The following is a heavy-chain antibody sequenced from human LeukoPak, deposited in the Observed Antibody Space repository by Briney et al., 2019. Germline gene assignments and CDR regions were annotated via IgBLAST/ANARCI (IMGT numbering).Heavy chain of an antibody. V-gene: IGHV4-39*01. CDR1: GGSISSSSYY. D-gene: IGHD3-10*01. Sequence: SETLSLTCTVSGGSISSSSYYWGWIRQPPGTGLEWLGSIYYSGSTYYNPSLKSRVTISVDTSKNQFSLKLSSVTTADTAVYYCARHFHGSGSYYNEQDNWFDPWGQGTLVTVSS. J-gene: IGHJ5*02. CDR3: ARHFHGSGSYYNEQDNWFDP. CDR2: IYYSGST.